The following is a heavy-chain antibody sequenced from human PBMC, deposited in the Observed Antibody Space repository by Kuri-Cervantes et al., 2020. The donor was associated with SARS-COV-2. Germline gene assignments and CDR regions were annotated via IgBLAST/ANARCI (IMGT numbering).Heavy chain of an antibody. V-gene: IGHV4-59*01. Sequence: GSLRLSCTVSGGSISSYYWSWIRQPPGKGLEWIGYIYYSGSTNYNPSLKSRVTISVDTSKNQFSLKLSSVTAADTAVYYCARRRDFWSGYYPYFDYWGQGTLVTVSS. CDR1: GGSISSYY. D-gene: IGHD3-3*01. CDR2: IYYSGST. CDR3: ARRRDFWSGYYPYFDY. J-gene: IGHJ4*02.